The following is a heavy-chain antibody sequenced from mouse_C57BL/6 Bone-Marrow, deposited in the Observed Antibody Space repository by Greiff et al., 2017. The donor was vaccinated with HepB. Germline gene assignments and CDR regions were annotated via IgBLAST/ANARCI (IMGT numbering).Heavy chain of an antibody. Sequence: QVTLKVCGPGILQPSQTLSLTCSFSGFSLSTFGMGVGWIRQPSGKGLEWLAHIWWDDEKYYNPALKSRLTISKDTAKNQVFLKIANVATADTATYYCARISMVTGSYWYVDVWGTGTTVTVSS. CDR3: ARISMVTGSYWYVDV. CDR2: IWWDDEK. V-gene: IGHV8-8*01. J-gene: IGHJ1*03. CDR1: GFSLSTFGMG. D-gene: IGHD2-2*01.